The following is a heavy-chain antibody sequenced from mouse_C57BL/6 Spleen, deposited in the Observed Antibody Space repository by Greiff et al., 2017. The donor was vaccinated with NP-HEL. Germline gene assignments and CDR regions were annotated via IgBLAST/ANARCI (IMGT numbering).Heavy chain of an antibody. D-gene: IGHD3-2*02. Sequence: EVKLVESGGGLVKPGGSLKLSCAASGFTFSSYAMSWVRQTPEKRLEWVATISDGGSYTYYPDNVKGRFTISRDNAKNNLYLQMSHLKSEDTAMYYCARDMGETAQAPFAYWGQGTLVTVSA. J-gene: IGHJ3*01. V-gene: IGHV5-4*01. CDR3: ARDMGETAQAPFAY. CDR1: GFTFSSYA. CDR2: ISDGGSYT.